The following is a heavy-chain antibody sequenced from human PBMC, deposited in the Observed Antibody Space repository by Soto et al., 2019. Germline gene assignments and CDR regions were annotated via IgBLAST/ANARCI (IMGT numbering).Heavy chain of an antibody. Sequence: ASVKVSCKASGYTCTNYYMHLVRRAPGQGLERLGIINPSGGSTSYAQKFQGRVTMTTDTSSSTVYMELSSLRSEDTAVYYCARGFTGRLFYYYDSSGYYRGGFGISGQGTMGTV. CDR1: GYTCTNYY. D-gene: IGHD3-22*01. CDR3: ARGFTGRLFYYYDSSGYYRGGFGI. V-gene: IGHV1-46*01. J-gene: IGHJ3*02. CDR2: INPSGGST.